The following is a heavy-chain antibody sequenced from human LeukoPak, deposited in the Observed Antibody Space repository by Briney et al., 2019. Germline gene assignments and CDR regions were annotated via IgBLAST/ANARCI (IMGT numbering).Heavy chain of an antibody. CDR1: GFTFSSYA. D-gene: IGHD4-17*01. CDR2: ISYDGSNK. J-gene: IGHJ4*02. CDR3: AKEIWPTVTIPGWTYFDY. V-gene: IGHV3-30*04. Sequence: GGSLRLSCAASGFTFSSYAMHWVRQAPGKGLEWVAVISYDGSNKYYADSVKGRFTISRDNSKNTLYLQMNSLRAEDTAVYYCAKEIWPTVTIPGWTYFDYWGQGSLVTVSS.